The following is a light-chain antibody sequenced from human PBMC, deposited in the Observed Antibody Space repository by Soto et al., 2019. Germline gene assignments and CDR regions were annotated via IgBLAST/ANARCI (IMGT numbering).Light chain of an antibody. CDR2: LTS. V-gene: IGKV3-11*01. CDR3: HQRQSWPRP. CDR1: QAVNTR. J-gene: IGKJ1*01. Sequence: EVVLRQSRVTPSLSPNDRVTLSCRASQAVNTRLAWYQHKPGQAPRLLIYLTSNRAAGIPARFSGSGSGTDFTLTISDVEPEDFVVYYSHQRQSWPRPFGQGTKVDIK.